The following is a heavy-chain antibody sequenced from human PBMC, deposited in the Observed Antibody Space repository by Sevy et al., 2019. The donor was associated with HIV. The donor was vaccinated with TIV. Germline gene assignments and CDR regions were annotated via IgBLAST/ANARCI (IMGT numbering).Heavy chain of an antibody. CDR2: INPNSGDT. Sequence: ASVKVSCKASGHTVTDYFIHWVRQAPGQGLEWMGWINPNSGDTKYAPKFQGRVTVTRDTSISTAYMELSRLRSDDTAVYYCASPGGYRYGSLLDYWGQGTLVTVSS. J-gene: IGHJ4*02. V-gene: IGHV1-2*02. D-gene: IGHD5-18*01. CDR1: GHTVTDYF. CDR3: ASPGGYRYGSLLDY.